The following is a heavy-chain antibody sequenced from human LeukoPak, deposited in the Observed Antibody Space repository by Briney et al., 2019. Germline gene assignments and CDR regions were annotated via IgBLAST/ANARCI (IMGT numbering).Heavy chain of an antibody. CDR3: ASSNWYSLDY. V-gene: IGHV3-48*04. CDR2: ISDSGRII. CDR1: GFTFSSYS. J-gene: IGHJ4*02. Sequence: PGGSLRLSCAASGFTFSSYSMNWVRQAPGKGLEWVSYISDSGRIIYYADSVKGRFTISRDNAKHSLYLQMNSLRAEDTAVYYCASSNWYSLDYWGQGTLVTVSS. D-gene: IGHD6-13*01.